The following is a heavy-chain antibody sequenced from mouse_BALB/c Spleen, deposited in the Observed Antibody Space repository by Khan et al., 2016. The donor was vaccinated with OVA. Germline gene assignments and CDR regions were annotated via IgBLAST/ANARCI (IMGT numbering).Heavy chain of an antibody. CDR3: AREDYYGSSHYAMDY. D-gene: IGHD1-1*01. CDR2: ISPGSGTP. Sequence: DLVKPGASVKLSCKASGYTFTSYWINWIKQRPGKGLEWLGRISPGSGTPYYNEMFKGKATLTVDTSSSTAYIQLSSLSSEDSAVYFGAREDYYGSSHYAMDYWGQGTSVTASS. V-gene: IGHV1S41*01. CDR1: GYTFTSYW. J-gene: IGHJ4*01.